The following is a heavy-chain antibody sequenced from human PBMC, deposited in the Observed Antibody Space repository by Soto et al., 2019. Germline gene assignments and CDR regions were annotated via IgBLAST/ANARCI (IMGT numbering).Heavy chain of an antibody. Sequence: PGESLKISCKGSGYRFTSYWSGWVRQMPGKGLEWMGIIYPGDSDTRYSPSFQGQVTISADKSISTAYLQWSSLKASDTAMYYCARAIAVAGTAWFDPWGQGTLVAVSS. D-gene: IGHD6-19*01. V-gene: IGHV5-51*01. CDR3: ARAIAVAGTAWFDP. CDR1: GYRFTSYW. CDR2: IYPGDSDT. J-gene: IGHJ5*02.